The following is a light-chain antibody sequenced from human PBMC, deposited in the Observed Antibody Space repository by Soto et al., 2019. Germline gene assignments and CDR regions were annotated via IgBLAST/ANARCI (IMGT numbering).Light chain of an antibody. Sequence: EIVMTQSPATLSVSPGERATLSCRASQSVSSNLAWYQQKPGQAPRLLIYGASTRSTGIPARFSGSGSGTDFTLTISSLQSEDFAVYYCQQYNNWPPLTFGGGTKFDIK. V-gene: IGKV3-15*01. CDR2: GAS. J-gene: IGKJ4*01. CDR3: QQYNNWPPLT. CDR1: QSVSSN.